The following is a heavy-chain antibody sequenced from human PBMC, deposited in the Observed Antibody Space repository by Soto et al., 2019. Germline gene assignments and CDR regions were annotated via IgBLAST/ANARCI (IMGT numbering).Heavy chain of an antibody. D-gene: IGHD3-22*01. CDR2: ITWNGEVL. V-gene: IGHV3-9*01. J-gene: IGHJ4*02. CDR1: GFTFDDYA. Sequence: GGSLRLSCVASGFTFDDYAIHWVRQTPGKGLEWVSGITWNGEVLGYADSVKGRITISRDNVKNSPYLEMNRLRPEDKALYYCVKDSESSGYLTHLDYWGQGTMVTVSS. CDR3: VKDSESSGYLTHLDY.